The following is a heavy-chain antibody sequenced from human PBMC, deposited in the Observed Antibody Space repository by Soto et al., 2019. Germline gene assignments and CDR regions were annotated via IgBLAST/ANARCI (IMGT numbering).Heavy chain of an antibody. V-gene: IGHV3-23*01. D-gene: IGHD2-8*01. Sequence: GGSLRLSYAASGFTFSSYAMSWVRKAPGKGLEWVSAISGSGGSTYYADSVKGRFTISRDNSKNTLYLQMNSLRAEDTAVYYCAKERELMTYPDYWGQGTLVTVSS. J-gene: IGHJ4*02. CDR2: ISGSGGST. CDR3: AKERELMTYPDY. CDR1: GFTFSSYA.